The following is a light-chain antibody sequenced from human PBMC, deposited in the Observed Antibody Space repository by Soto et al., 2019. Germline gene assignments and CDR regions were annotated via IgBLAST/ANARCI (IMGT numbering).Light chain of an antibody. J-gene: IGKJ1*01. CDR3: QQYSSSRT. Sequence: EIVLTQSPGTLSLSPGERATLSCRASQSVSSSYLAWYQQKPGQAPRLLIYGASSRATGIPDRFSGRESGTDFTLTISRLEPEDFAVYYCQQYSSSRTFGQGTKVEIK. CDR1: QSVSSSY. V-gene: IGKV3-20*01. CDR2: GAS.